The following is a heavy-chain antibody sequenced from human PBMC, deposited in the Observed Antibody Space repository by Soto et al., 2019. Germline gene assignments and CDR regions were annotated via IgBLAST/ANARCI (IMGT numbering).Heavy chain of an antibody. CDR2: IWYDGSNK. Sequence: QVQLVESGGGVVQPGRSLRLSCAASGFTFSSYGMHWVRQPPGKGLEWVAVIWYDGSNKYYADSVKGRFTISRDNSKNTLYLQMNSLRAEDTAVYYCARDLSPITIFGVVAGHFDYWGQGTLVTVSS. CDR1: GFTFSSYG. V-gene: IGHV3-33*01. CDR3: ARDLSPITIFGVVAGHFDY. J-gene: IGHJ4*02. D-gene: IGHD3-3*01.